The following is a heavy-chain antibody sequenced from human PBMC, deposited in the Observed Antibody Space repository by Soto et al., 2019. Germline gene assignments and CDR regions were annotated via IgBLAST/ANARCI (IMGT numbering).Heavy chain of an antibody. CDR2: ISGSGGST. Sequence: EVQLLESGGGLVQPGGSLRLSCAASGFTFSSYAMSWVRQAPGKGLEWVSAISGSGGSTYYADSVKGRFTISRDNSKNTLYLQMNSLRAEDTAVYYCAKGRGYYDFWSGPYGMDVWGQGTTVTVSS. J-gene: IGHJ6*02. V-gene: IGHV3-23*01. D-gene: IGHD3-3*01. CDR1: GFTFSSYA. CDR3: AKGRGYYDFWSGPYGMDV.